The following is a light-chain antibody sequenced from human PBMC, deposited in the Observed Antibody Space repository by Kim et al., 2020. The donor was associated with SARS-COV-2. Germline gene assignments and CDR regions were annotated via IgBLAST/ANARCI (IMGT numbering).Light chain of an antibody. CDR2: GAS. CDR1: QSVSSH. CDR3: QQYDSSFT. Sequence: LSPGETATLSCRDSQSVSSHLAWYQQKPGQAPRFIMYGASTRATGIPDRFSGSGSGTDFTLTISRLEPEDFAVYYCQQYDSSFTFGGGTKVDIK. J-gene: IGKJ4*01. V-gene: IGKV3-20*01.